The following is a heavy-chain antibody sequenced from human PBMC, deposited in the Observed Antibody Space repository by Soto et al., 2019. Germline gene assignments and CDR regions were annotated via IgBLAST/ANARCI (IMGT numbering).Heavy chain of an antibody. CDR3: ARDLPRIAAAGTDYYYGMDV. D-gene: IGHD6-13*01. V-gene: IGHV1-2*04. Sequence: GASVKVSCKASGYTFTGYYMHWVRQAPGQGLEWMGWINPNSGGTNYAQKFQGWVTMTRDTSISTAYMELSRLRSDDTAVYYCARDLPRIAAAGTDYYYGMDVWGQGTTVTVSS. CDR2: INPNSGGT. CDR1: GYTFTGYY. J-gene: IGHJ6*02.